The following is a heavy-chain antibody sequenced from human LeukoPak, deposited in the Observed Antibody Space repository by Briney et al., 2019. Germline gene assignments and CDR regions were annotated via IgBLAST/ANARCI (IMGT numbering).Heavy chain of an antibody. CDR3: AREGYYYGSGSPPPLLDY. J-gene: IGHJ4*02. V-gene: IGHV3-74*01. Sequence: PGGSLRLSCAASGFTFSSYWMHWVRQAPGKGLVWVSRINSDGSSTSYADSVKGRFTISRDNAKNTLYLQMNSLRAEDTAVYYCAREGYYYGSGSPPPLLDYWGQGALVTVSS. CDR1: GFTFSSYW. D-gene: IGHD3-10*01. CDR2: INSDGSST.